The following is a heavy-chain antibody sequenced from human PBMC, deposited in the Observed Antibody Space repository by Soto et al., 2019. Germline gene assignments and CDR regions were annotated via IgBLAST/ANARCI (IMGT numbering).Heavy chain of an antibody. Sequence: QVQLVESGGGVVQPGRSLRLSCAASGFTFSSYGMHWVRQAPGKGLEWVAVIWYDGSNKYYADSVKGRFTISRDNSKNTLYPQINSLRAEDTAVYYCARVHYGDLAGLDYWCEGTLVTVSS. V-gene: IGHV3-33*01. J-gene: IGHJ4*02. D-gene: IGHD4-17*01. CDR2: IWYDGSNK. CDR3: ARVHYGDLAGLDY. CDR1: GFTFSSYG.